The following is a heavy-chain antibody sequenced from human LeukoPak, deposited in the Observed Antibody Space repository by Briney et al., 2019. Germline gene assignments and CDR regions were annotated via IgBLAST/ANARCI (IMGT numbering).Heavy chain of an antibody. CDR1: GFIFSTYG. Sequence: GGSLRLSCAASGFIFSTYGMRWVRQAPGKGLEWVSSISGSGGTTFYADSVKGRFTISRDNSKNTLYLQMNSLRAEDTAVYYCARGRTCSSTNCYGEHTFSWGQGTLVTVSS. CDR2: ISGSGGTT. J-gene: IGHJ5*02. D-gene: IGHD2-2*01. CDR3: ARGRTCSSTNCYGEHTFS. V-gene: IGHV3-23*01.